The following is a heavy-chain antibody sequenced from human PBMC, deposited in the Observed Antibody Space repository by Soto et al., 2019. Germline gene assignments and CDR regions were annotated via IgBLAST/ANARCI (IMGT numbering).Heavy chain of an antibody. CDR2: IYKSGTA. V-gene: IGHV4-30-4*01. J-gene: IGHJ5*02. CDR3: VRALGRRFMEWPRFDP. CDR1: GDSLRIGGYY. D-gene: IGHD3-3*01. Sequence: QVQLQESGPGLVRPSQTLSLTCTVSGDSLRIGGYYWTWVRQPPGKGLERIGFIYKSGTAKYKPSLTSRVSISVDTPNNQFSLKLNYVTAADMAVYYCVRALGRRFMEWPRFDPWGQGRLVTVSS.